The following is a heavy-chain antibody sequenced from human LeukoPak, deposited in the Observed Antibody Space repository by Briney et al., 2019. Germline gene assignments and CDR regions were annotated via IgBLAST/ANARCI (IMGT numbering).Heavy chain of an antibody. CDR1: GFTFSSYP. J-gene: IGHJ4*02. CDR2: ISHDGSNE. V-gene: IGHV3-30-3*01. D-gene: IGHD3-10*01. Sequence: GRSLRLSCAASGFTFSSYPMHWVRQAPGKGLEWVAVISHDGSNEYYADSVKGRFTISRDSSENTLYLQMNSLRVEDTAVYYCARVGYYSSGPFSYFDYWGQGTLVTVSS. CDR3: ARVGYYSSGPFSYFDY.